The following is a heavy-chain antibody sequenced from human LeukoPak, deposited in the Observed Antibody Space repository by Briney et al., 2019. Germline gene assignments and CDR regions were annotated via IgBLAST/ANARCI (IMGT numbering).Heavy chain of an antibody. CDR2: VNNDGSST. CDR1: GFTFSTYW. V-gene: IGHV3-74*01. Sequence: PGGSLRLSCAASGFTFSTYWMNWVRQAPGKGLVWVSCVNNDGSSTSYADSVKGRFTISRDNTKNTLYLQMNSLRAEDTAVYYCARDLNDLLQNYRSTWYPADYWGQGTLVTVSS. CDR3: ARDLNDLLQNYRSTWYPADY. D-gene: IGHD6-13*01. J-gene: IGHJ4*02.